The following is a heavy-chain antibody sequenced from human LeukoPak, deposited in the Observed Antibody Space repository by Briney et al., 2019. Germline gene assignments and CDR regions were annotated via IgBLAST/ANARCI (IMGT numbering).Heavy chain of an antibody. D-gene: IGHD6-13*01. Sequence: GGSLRLSRAASGFAVSSNYMSWVRQAPGKGLEWVSVIYSGGSAYYADSVKGRFTISRDNSKNTLYLQMNSLRAEDTAVYYCAKADFSSSWSLGYWGQGTLVTVSS. CDR1: GFAVSSNY. J-gene: IGHJ4*02. V-gene: IGHV3-53*01. CDR3: AKADFSSSWSLGY. CDR2: IYSGGSA.